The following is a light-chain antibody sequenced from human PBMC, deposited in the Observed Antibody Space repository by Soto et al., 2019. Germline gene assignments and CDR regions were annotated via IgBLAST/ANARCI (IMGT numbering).Light chain of an antibody. J-gene: IGKJ5*01. CDR2: GAY. V-gene: IGKV3-20*01. CDR3: QQYGSSPIT. CDR1: QSVSSSY. Sequence: EIVLTQSPGTLSLSPGERATLSCRASQSVSSSYLAWYQQKPGQAHRLLFYGAYSRATGIQDRFSGSGSGTDFTLTISRLEPVDFAVYYCQQYGSSPITFGQGTRLEIK.